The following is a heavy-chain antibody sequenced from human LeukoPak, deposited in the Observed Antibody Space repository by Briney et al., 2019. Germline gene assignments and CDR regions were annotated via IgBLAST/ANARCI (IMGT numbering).Heavy chain of an antibody. CDR3: ARDLSRTNWFDP. V-gene: IGHV4-59*01. J-gene: IGHJ5*02. D-gene: IGHD3-16*02. Sequence: SETLSLTCTVSGGSISSYYWSWIRQPPGKGLEWIGYIYYSGSTNYNPSLKSRVTISVDTSKNQFSLKLSSVTAADTAVYYCARDLSRTNWFDPLCQGTLVTVSS. CDR1: GGSISSYY. CDR2: IYYSGST.